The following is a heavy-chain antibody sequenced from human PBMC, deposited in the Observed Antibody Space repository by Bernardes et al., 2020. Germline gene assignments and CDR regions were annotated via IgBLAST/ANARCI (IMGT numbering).Heavy chain of an antibody. CDR3: ARVSQEGRVSVVAFDN. CDR1: GGSMNSNNW. CDR2: VYHTGSA. D-gene: IGHD2-21*01. J-gene: IGHJ4*02. Sequence: SETLSLTCAVSGGSMNSNNWWTWVRQSPAKGLEWIGEVYHTGSANYNPSLESRVTISVDKSKNQFSLRLSSVTAADTAVYYCARVSQEGRVSVVAFDNWGQGTLVTVSS. V-gene: IGHV4-4*02.